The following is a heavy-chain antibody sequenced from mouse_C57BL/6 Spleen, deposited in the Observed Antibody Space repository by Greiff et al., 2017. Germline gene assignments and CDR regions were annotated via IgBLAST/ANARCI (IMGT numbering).Heavy chain of an antibody. V-gene: IGHV5-16*01. Sequence: EVKLVESEGGLVQPGSSMKLSCTASGFTFSDYYMAWVRQVPEKGLEWVANINYDGSSTYYLDSLKSRFIISRDNAKNILYLQMSSLKSEDTATYYCAREGGYDYVDYWGQGTTLTVSS. D-gene: IGHD2-3*01. CDR3: AREGGYDYVDY. J-gene: IGHJ2*01. CDR2: INYDGSST. CDR1: GFTFSDYY.